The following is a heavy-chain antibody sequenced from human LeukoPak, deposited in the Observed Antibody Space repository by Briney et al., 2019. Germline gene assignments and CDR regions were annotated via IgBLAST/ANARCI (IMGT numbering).Heavy chain of an antibody. D-gene: IGHD5-24*01. CDR1: GESFSGDY. CDR3: ARGRWLQYET. V-gene: IGHV4-34*01. CDR2: INQSGST. J-gene: IGHJ5*02. Sequence: SETLSLTCGVHGESFSGDYWSWIRQPPGKGLEWIGEINQSGSTNYIPSLKSRVTISVDTSKNQFSLKLISVTAADTAVYYCARGRWLQYETWGQGTLVTVSS.